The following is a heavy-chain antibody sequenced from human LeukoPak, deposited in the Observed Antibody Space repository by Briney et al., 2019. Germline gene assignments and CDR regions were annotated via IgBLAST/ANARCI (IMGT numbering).Heavy chain of an antibody. CDR1: GFTFSSYA. CDR2: ISGSGGST. D-gene: IGHD6-6*01. J-gene: IGHJ4*02. Sequence: PGGSLRLSCAASGFTFSSYAMSWVRQAPGKGLEWVSAISGSGGSTYYADSVKGRFTISRDNSKNTLYLQVNSLRAEDTAIYYCAKDRTAARPYYFDYWGQGTLVTVSS. V-gene: IGHV3-23*01. CDR3: AKDRTAARPYYFDY.